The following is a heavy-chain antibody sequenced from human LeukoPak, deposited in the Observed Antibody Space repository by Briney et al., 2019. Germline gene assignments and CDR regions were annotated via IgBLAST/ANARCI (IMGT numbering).Heavy chain of an antibody. D-gene: IGHD3-3*01. CDR2: ISGSGGST. CDR3: ARVRQDFWSGYYCDY. V-gene: IGHV3-23*01. Sequence: GGSLRLSCAASGFTFSSYAMSWVRQAPGKGLEWVSAISGSGGSTYYADSVKGRFTISRDNSKNTLYLQMNSLRAEDTAVYYCARVRQDFWSGYYCDYWGQGTLVTVSS. CDR1: GFTFSSYA. J-gene: IGHJ4*02.